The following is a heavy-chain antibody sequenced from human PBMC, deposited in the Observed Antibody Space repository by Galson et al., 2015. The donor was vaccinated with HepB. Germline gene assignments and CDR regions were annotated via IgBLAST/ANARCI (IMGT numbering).Heavy chain of an antibody. D-gene: IGHD3/OR15-3a*01. CDR3: ARDRGLYTTPYYFDY. CDR1: GGTFSRYA. CDR2: IIPIFGTA. J-gene: IGHJ4*02. Sequence: SVKVSCKASGGTFSRYAISWVRQAPGQGLEWMGGIIPIFGTANYAQKFQGRVTITADESTSTAYMELSSLRSEDTAVYYCARDRGLYTTPYYFDYWGQGTLVTVSS. V-gene: IGHV1-69*13.